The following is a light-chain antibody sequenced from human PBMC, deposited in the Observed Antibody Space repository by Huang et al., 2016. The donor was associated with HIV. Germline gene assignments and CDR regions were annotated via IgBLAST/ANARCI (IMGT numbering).Light chain of an antibody. CDR1: QSLLSSDGDTF. CDR3: MQGTHWPGT. Sequence: VVMTQAPLSLPVTLGQPASIFCKSSQSLLSSDGDTFLNWFQQRTGQSPRRLISQVSIWDSGVPLRFSGIGSGTLFTLRINPVEAEDVAIYYCMQGTHWPGTFGPGTKMDI. V-gene: IGKV2D-30*01. J-gene: IGKJ1*01. CDR2: QVS.